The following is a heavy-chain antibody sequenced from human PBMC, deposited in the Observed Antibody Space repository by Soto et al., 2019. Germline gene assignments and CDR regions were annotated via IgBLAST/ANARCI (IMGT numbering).Heavy chain of an antibody. CDR2: IRSKAYGGTT. J-gene: IGHJ5*02. D-gene: IGHD3-22*01. Sequence: GGSLRLSCTASGFTFGDYAMSWFRQAPGKGLEWVGFIRSKAYGGTTEYAASVKGRFTISRDNAKNLVFLQMNSLRGDDTAVYFCARDVDSASWFDPWGQGTLVTVSS. V-gene: IGHV3-49*03. CDR3: ARDVDSASWFDP. CDR1: GFTFGDYA.